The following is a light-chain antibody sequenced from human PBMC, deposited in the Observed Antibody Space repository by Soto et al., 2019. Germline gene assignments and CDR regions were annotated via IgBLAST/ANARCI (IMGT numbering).Light chain of an antibody. CDR3: SLYTSENAYV. Sequence: QSLLNLPPSVSGSPGQSVTISCTGTSTDFVSYNRVSWYQQPPGTAPKLMIYEVSKRPSGVPDRFSGSKSGNTASLTISGLQAADEADYYCSLYTSENAYVFGTGPKV. CDR2: EVS. CDR1: STDFVSYNR. V-gene: IGLV2-18*01. J-gene: IGLJ1*01.